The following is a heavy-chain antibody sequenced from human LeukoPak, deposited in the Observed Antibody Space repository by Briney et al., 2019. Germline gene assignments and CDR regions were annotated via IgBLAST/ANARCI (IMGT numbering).Heavy chain of an antibody. Sequence: GGSLRLSCAASGFTFSSYGMHWVRQAPGKGLEWVAVISYDGSNKYYADSVKGRFTISRDNSKNTLYLQMNSLRAEDTAVYYCAKDQGYYYGMDVWGQGPPVTVSS. CDR3: AKDQGYYYGMDV. V-gene: IGHV3-30*18. CDR1: GFTFSSYG. J-gene: IGHJ6*02. CDR2: ISYDGSNK.